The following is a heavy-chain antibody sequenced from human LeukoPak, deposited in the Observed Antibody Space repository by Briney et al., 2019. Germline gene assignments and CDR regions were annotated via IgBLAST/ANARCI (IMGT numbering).Heavy chain of an antibody. V-gene: IGHV3-21*01. J-gene: IGHJ4*02. CDR2: VNTVSSYI. CDR1: GFVFSSYS. CDR3: VRLRRNSDSSGYFYYYDN. Sequence: GGSLRLSCAASGFVFSSYSFNWVRQAPGKGLEWVASVNTVSSYIYYADSVRGRFTISRGNAKNSVLLQMNSLRAEDMAMYCCVRLRRNSDSSGYFYYYDNWGQGTLVTVSS. D-gene: IGHD3-22*01.